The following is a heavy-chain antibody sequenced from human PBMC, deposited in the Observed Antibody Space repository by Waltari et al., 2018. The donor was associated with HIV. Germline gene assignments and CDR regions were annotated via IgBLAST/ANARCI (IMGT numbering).Heavy chain of an antibody. CDR3: ARERFGSSYFGY. J-gene: IGHJ4*02. CDR2: ISSSSTTI. Sequence: EVQLVESGGGLVQPGGSLRLSCAAAVFTFMRTAMNWVRQAPGKGLEWVSYISSSSTTINYADAVKGRFTISRDNAKNLLYLQMSSLRAEDTAVYFCARERFGSSYFGYWGQGTLVTVSS. V-gene: IGHV3-48*04. D-gene: IGHD6-6*01. CDR1: VFTFMRTA.